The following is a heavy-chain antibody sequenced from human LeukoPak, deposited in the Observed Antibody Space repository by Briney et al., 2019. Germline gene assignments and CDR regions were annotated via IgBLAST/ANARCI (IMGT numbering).Heavy chain of an antibody. D-gene: IGHD3-10*01. Sequence: GESLKISCKGSGYSFTSYWIGGVRQMPGKGLEWMGIIYPGDSDTRYSPSFQGQVTISADKSISTAYLQWSSLKASDTAMYYCARFGRSGSYYNWFDPWGQGTLVTVSS. J-gene: IGHJ5*02. CDR3: ARFGRSGSYYNWFDP. CDR1: GYSFTSYW. CDR2: IYPGDSDT. V-gene: IGHV5-51*01.